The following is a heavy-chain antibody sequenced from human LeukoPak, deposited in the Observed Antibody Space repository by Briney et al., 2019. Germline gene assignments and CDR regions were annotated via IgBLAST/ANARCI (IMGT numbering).Heavy chain of an antibody. J-gene: IGHJ4*02. Sequence: PGGSLRLSCAASGLTFSSHSMNWVRQAPGKGLEWVSSISSSSSYIYYADSMKGRFTISRDNAKNSLYLQMNSLRAEDTAVYYCARASIFGVVIDYWGQGTLVTVSS. CDR2: ISSSSSYI. CDR1: GLTFSSHS. V-gene: IGHV3-21*01. CDR3: ARASIFGVVIDY. D-gene: IGHD3-3*01.